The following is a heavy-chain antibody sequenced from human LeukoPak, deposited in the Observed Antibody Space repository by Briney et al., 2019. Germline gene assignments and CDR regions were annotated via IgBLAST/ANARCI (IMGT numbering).Heavy chain of an antibody. J-gene: IGHJ4*02. CDR2: IYTSGST. D-gene: IGHD2-2*01. V-gene: IGHV4-61*02. Sequence: SETLSLTCTVSGGSISSSSYYWSWIRQPAGKGLEWIGRIYTSGSTNYNPSLKSRVIISVDTSKNQFSLKLSSVTAADTAVYYCARHNYQLSALDYWGQETLVTVSS. CDR1: GGSISSSSYY. CDR3: ARHNYQLSALDY.